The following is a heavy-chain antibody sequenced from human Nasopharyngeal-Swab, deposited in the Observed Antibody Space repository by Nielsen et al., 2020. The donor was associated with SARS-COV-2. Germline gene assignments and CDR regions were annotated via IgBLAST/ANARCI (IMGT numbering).Heavy chain of an antibody. V-gene: IGHV3-48*03. CDR1: GFTFSSYE. CDR2: ISSSGSTI. CDR3: ARGGPGYYDFWSGPQGYYYGMDV. Sequence: GGSLRLSCAVSGFTFSSYEMNWVRQAPGKGLEWVSYISSSGSTIYYADSVKGRFTISRDNAKNSLYLQMNSLRAEDTAVYYCARGGPGYYDFWSGPQGYYYGMDVWGQGTTVTVSS. D-gene: IGHD3-3*01. J-gene: IGHJ6*02.